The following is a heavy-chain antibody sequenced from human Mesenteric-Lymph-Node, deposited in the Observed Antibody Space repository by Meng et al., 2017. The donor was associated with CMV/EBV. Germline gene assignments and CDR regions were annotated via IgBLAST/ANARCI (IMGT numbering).Heavy chain of an antibody. CDR3: AKDRDIVVVPAFDY. D-gene: IGHD2-2*01. Sequence: GGSLRLSCAASGFTFGSYVMHWVRQGPGKGLEWVAFIRYDGSDEYYVESVKGRFTISRDNSKSTLYLQMNSLRAEDTAVYYCAKDRDIVVVPAFDYWGQGTLVTVSS. J-gene: IGHJ4*02. CDR2: IRYDGSDE. V-gene: IGHV3-30*02. CDR1: GFTFGSYV.